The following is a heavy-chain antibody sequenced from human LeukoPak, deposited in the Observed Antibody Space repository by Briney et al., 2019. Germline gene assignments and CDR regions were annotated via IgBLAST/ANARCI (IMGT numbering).Heavy chain of an antibody. D-gene: IGHD3-3*01. CDR1: GFTFSSYA. CDR2: ISGSGGST. Sequence: PGGSLRLSCAASGFTFSSYAMSWVRQAPGKGLEWVSAISGSGGSTYYADSVKGRFTISRDNSENTLYLQMNSLRAEDTAVYYRAEGITVYFYWGQGTLVTVSS. V-gene: IGHV3-23*01. CDR3: AEGITVYFY. J-gene: IGHJ4*02.